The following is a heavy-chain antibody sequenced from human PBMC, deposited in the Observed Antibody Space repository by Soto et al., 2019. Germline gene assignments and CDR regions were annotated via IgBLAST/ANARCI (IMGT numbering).Heavy chain of an antibody. J-gene: IGHJ3*02. CDR1: GASISSFY. CDR3: ARHFRNYDFADI. D-gene: IGHD3-3*01. Sequence: QVQLQESDPGLVKSSETLSLTCDVSGASISSFYWSWIRQPPGKGLDWIGYIHYSGESNYNPSLKSRVTMSVDTSKNQFALKLSSVTAADTAVYYCARHFRNYDFADIWGQGTMVTVSS. V-gene: IGHV4-59*08. CDR2: IHYSGES.